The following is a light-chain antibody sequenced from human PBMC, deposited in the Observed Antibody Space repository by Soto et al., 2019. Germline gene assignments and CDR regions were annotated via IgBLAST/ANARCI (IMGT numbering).Light chain of an antibody. J-gene: IGKJ4*01. Sequence: DIQMTQSLSSLSASVGDRVTITCQASQDIKNYLNWYQQKSGKAPKLLIYDASDLETGVPSRFSGSGSGTDFTFTINSLQPDDIETYYCQQYDNLPLTLGGGTKVDIK. CDR1: QDIKNY. CDR2: DAS. CDR3: QQYDNLPLT. V-gene: IGKV1-33*01.